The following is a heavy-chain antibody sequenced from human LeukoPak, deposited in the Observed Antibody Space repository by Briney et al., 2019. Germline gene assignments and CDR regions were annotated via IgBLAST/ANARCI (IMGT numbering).Heavy chain of an antibody. V-gene: IGHV3-48*03. CDR1: GFIFSSYE. CDR3: ARGGLTIFGVINYMDV. J-gene: IGHJ6*03. CDR2: ISESGTKI. Sequence: PGGSLRLSCVGSGFIFSSYEMNWVRQAPGKGLEWLSYISESGTKIYNADSVKGRFTISRDNSKNSLYLQMNSLRAEDTAVYYCARGGLTIFGVINYMDVWGKGTTVTVSS. D-gene: IGHD3-3*01.